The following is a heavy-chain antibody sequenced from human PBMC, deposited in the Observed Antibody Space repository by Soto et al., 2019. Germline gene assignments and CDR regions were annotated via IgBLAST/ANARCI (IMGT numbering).Heavy chain of an antibody. CDR2: IIPILGIA. V-gene: IGHV1-69*02. J-gene: IGHJ5*02. D-gene: IGHD2-2*01. Sequence: QVQLVQSGAEVKKPGSSVKVSCKASGGTFSSYTISWVRQAPGQGLEWMGRIIPILGIANYAQKFQGRVTITADKATRTAYMELSSLRSEDTAVYYCARAGPSYCSSTSCYSAGDWFDPWGQGTLVTVSS. CDR1: GGTFSSYT. CDR3: ARAGPSYCSSTSCYSAGDWFDP.